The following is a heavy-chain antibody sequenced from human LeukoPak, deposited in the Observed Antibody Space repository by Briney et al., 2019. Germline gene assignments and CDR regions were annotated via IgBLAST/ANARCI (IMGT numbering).Heavy chain of an antibody. CDR3: ASGPDFYMEV. D-gene: IGHD3-3*01. J-gene: IGHJ6*03. CDR1: GGSISSNY. Sequence: PSETLSLTCTISGGSISSNYWSWIRQPPGKGLEWIGYIYYSGRTKSNPSLNSRVTISLDTSRNQFSLRLSSVTAADTAVYYCASGPDFYMEVWGKGTTVTVSS. CDR2: IYYSGRT. V-gene: IGHV4-59*01.